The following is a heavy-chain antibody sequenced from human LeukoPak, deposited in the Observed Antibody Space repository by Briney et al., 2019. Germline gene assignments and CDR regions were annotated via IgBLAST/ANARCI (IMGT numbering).Heavy chain of an antibody. CDR2: INPNSGGT. D-gene: IGHD3-22*01. CDR1: GYTXTGYY. Sequence: ASVKVSCKASGYTXTGYYIHGVRQAPGQGLEWIGWINPNSGGTNSAQQFQGRVTLTRDTSISTAYMELSRLRSDDTAVYYCARDLGYYDRLDQFDCWGQGTLVTVFS. V-gene: IGHV1-2*02. CDR3: ARDLGYYDRLDQFDC. J-gene: IGHJ4*02.